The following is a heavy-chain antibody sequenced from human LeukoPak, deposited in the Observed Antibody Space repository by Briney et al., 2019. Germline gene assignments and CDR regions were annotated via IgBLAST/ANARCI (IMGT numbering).Heavy chain of an antibody. J-gene: IGHJ4*02. CDR2: INQDGSEK. V-gene: IGHV3-7*03. CDR1: GFTFSSHW. CDR3: ARDHPALVLIFDY. D-gene: IGHD3-16*01. Sequence: HPGGSLRLSCAASGFTFSSHWMSWVRQAPGKGLEWVDNINQDGSEKYYVDSVKGRLTISRDNAKSSLYLQMNSLRAEDTAVYYYARDHPALVLIFDYWGQGTLVTVSS.